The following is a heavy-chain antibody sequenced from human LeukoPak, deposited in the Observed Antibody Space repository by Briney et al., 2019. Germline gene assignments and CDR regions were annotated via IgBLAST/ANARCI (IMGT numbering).Heavy chain of an antibody. V-gene: IGHV4-39*07. J-gene: IGHJ3*02. CDR2: IYHSGST. CDR3: ARTGLGSSGYPNAFDI. Sequence: KPSETLSLTCTVSGGSISSSSYYWGWIRQPPGKGLEWIGEIYHSGSTNYNPSLKSRVTISVDKSKNQFSLKLSSVTAADTAVYYCARTGLGSSGYPNAFDIWGQGTMVTVSS. D-gene: IGHD3-22*01. CDR1: GGSISSSSYY.